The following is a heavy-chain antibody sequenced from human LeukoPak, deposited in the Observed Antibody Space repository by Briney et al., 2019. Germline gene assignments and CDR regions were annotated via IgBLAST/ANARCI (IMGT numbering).Heavy chain of an antibody. CDR2: ISSSGSTI. CDR1: GFTFSSYE. V-gene: IGHV3-48*03. CDR3: AKSSPPPLRY. J-gene: IGHJ4*02. Sequence: GGSLRLSCAASGFTFSSYEMNWVRQAPGKGLEWVSYISSSGSTIYYADSVKGRFTISRDNAKNSLYLQMNSLRAEDTAVYYCAKSSPPPLRYWGQGTLVTVSS.